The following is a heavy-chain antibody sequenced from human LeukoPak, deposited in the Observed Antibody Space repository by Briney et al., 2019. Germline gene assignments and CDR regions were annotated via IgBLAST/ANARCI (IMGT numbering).Heavy chain of an antibody. CDR2: INHSGST. D-gene: IGHD6-13*01. Sequence: GSLRLSCAASGFTVSSNYMSWIRQPPGKGLEWIGEINHSGSTNYNPSLKSRVTISVDTSKNQFSLKLSSVTAADTAVYYCARARVRAAAGRFGFGYWGQGTLVTVSS. CDR1: GFTVSSNY. V-gene: IGHV4-34*01. J-gene: IGHJ4*02. CDR3: ARARVRAAAGRFGFGY.